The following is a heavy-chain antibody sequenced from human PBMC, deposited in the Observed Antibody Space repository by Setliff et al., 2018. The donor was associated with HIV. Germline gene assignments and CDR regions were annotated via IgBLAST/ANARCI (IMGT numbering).Heavy chain of an antibody. V-gene: IGHV4-59*11. CDR1: GDSMRNQY. J-gene: IGHJ4*02. Sequence: SETLSLTCSVSGDSMRNQYWNWIRQSPGKGLELIGSIYYDGSTSTNANPSLKSRVTISEDTSKKQVSLRLRSVTAADTAVYYCARGIDNFWSGYIAWGQGTLVTVSS. D-gene: IGHD3-3*01. CDR3: ARGIDNFWSGYIA. CDR2: IYYDGST.